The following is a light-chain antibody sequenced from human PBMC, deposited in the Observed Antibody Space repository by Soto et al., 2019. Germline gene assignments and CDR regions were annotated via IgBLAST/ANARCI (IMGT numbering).Light chain of an antibody. J-gene: IGKJ3*01. Sequence: EIVLTQSPATLSLSPGERATLSCRASQSVSSYLVWYQQKPGQAPRLLIYDASTRATDVPARFSGSGAGTDFTLTISSREPEDFAVYYWQQRSNWPPFTFGPGTTVDIK. CDR2: DAS. V-gene: IGKV3-11*01. CDR1: QSVSSY. CDR3: QQRSNWPPFT.